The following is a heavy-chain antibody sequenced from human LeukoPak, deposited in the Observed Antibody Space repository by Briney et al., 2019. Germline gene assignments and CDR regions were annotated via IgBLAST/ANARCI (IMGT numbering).Heavy chain of an antibody. Sequence: PGGSLRLSCAASGFTFNTYGMSWVRQAPGKGLEWLSALSGSGDRTYYADSVKGRFTISRDNSKNTLYLQMNSLRAEDTAVYSCATDRVGALLYFDSWGQGILVTVSS. V-gene: IGHV3-23*01. CDR2: LSGSGDRT. CDR3: ATDRVGALLYFDS. CDR1: GFTFNTYG. D-gene: IGHD1-26*01. J-gene: IGHJ4*02.